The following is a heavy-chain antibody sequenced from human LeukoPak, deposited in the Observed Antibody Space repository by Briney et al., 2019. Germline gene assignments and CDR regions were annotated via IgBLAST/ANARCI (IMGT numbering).Heavy chain of an antibody. CDR2: ISYDGSNQ. D-gene: IGHD2-21*01. CDR3: ALNPGLLDAFDI. V-gene: IGHV3-30*03. Sequence: GGPLRLSCAASGFIFGDYGMHWVRQAPGKGLEWVAVISYDGSNQYYTDSVKGRFTISRDNSRNTLYLQMNSLRAEDTAVYYCALNPGLLDAFDIWGQGTMVIVSS. J-gene: IGHJ3*02. CDR1: GFIFGDYG.